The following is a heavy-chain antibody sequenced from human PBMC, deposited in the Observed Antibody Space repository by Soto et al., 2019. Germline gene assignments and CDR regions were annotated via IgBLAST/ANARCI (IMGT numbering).Heavy chain of an antibody. CDR2: VSGTGGSV. D-gene: IGHD6-19*01. CDR1: GFTFSSYG. CDR3: AKGSVAGADYSYGLDV. J-gene: IGHJ6*02. V-gene: IGHV3-23*01. Sequence: GGSLRLSCSAAGFTFSSYGMSWVRQAPGEGLEWVSAVSGTGGSVYYADSVRGRFTISRDNSKNTLYLQVNSLRAEDTAIYYCAKGSVAGADYSYGLDVWGQGTTVTVSS.